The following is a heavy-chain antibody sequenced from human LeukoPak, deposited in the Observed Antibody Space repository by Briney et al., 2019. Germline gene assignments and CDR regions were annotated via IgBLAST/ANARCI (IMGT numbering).Heavy chain of an antibody. Sequence: ASVKVSCKASGYTFTSYGISWVRQAPGQGREWMGWISAYNGNTNYAQKLQGRVTMTTDTSTSTAYMELRSLKYDDTAVYYCARCHDSNDAFDIWGQGTMVTVSS. J-gene: IGHJ3*02. CDR1: GYTFTSYG. CDR3: ARCHDSNDAFDI. V-gene: IGHV1-18*01. D-gene: IGHD3-22*01. CDR2: ISAYNGNT.